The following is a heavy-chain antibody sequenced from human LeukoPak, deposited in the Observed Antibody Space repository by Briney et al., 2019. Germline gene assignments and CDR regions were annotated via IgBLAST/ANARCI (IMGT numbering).Heavy chain of an antibody. D-gene: IGHD1-1*01. V-gene: IGHV3-30*04. CDR2: ISYDGSDK. CDR3: ARATSIYYFDY. J-gene: IGHJ4*02. Sequence: PGRSLRLSCAASGFTFSTYTMYWVRQAPGKGLEWVALISYDGSDKYYADSVKGRFTISRDNSKNTLFLQMNSLSDEDTAVYSCARATSIYYFDYWGQGTLVTVSS. CDR1: GFTFSTYT.